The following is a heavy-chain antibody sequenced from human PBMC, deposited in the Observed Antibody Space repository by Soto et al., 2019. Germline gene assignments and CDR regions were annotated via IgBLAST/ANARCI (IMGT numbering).Heavy chain of an antibody. V-gene: IGHV3-30*18. CDR1: GFTFSSYG. Sequence: GGSLRLSCAASGFTFSSYGMHWVRQAPGKGLEWVAVISYDGSNKYYADSVKGRFTISRDNSKNTLYLQMNSLRAEDTAVYYCANGRTYYYDSSGPYYFDYWGQGTLVTVSS. CDR2: ISYDGSNK. D-gene: IGHD3-22*01. J-gene: IGHJ4*02. CDR3: ANGRTYYYDSSGPYYFDY.